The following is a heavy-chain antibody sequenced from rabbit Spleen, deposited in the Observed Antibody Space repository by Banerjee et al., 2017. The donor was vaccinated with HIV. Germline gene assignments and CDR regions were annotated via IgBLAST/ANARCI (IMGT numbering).Heavy chain of an antibody. Sequence: QEQLEESAGGLVQPGGSLKLSCKASGFTLSSYYMNWVRQAPGKGLEWIGYIVPIFGVTYYANWVNGRFTISRTSSTTVTLRMTSLTAADRAAYFCARDLVGVIGWNFYLWGPGTLVTVS. CDR1: GFTLSSYYM. CDR2: IVPIFGVT. D-gene: IGHD1-1*01. V-gene: IGHV1S45*01. CDR3: ARDLVGVIGWNFYL. J-gene: IGHJ4*01.